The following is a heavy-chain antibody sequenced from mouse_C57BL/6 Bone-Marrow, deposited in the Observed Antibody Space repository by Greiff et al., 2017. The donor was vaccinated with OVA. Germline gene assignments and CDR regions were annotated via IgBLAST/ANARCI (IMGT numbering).Heavy chain of an antibody. CDR3: AREGNYYDSCWYFDV. CDR1: GYTFTSYW. J-gene: IGHJ1*03. Sequence: QVQLQQPGAELVKPGASVKLSCKASGYTFTSYWMHWVKQRPGQGLEWIGMIHPNSGSTNYNEKFKSKATLTVDKSSSTAYMQLSSLTSEDSAVYYCAREGNYYDSCWYFDVWGTGTTVTVSS. CDR2: IHPNSGST. D-gene: IGHD1-1*01. V-gene: IGHV1-64*01.